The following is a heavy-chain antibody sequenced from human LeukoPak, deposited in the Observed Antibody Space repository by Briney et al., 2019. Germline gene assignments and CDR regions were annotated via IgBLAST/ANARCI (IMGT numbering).Heavy chain of an antibody. D-gene: IGHD2-2*01. CDR2: IKQDGSEK. CDR1: GFTFSSYW. CDR3: ASLGYCSSTSCAEYFQH. Sequence: GGSLRLSCAASGFTFSSYWMSWVRQAPGKGLEWVANIKQDGSEKYYVDSVKGRFTISRDNAKNSLYLQMNSLRAEDTAVYYCASLGYCSSTSCAEYFQHWGQGTLVTVSS. J-gene: IGHJ1*01. V-gene: IGHV3-7*01.